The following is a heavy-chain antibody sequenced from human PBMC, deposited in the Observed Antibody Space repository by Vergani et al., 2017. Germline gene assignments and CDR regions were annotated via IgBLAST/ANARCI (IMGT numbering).Heavy chain of an antibody. CDR3: ARDLRDDIMIGPDNMPFDS. CDR2: IRYSGPT. V-gene: IGHV4-39*02. D-gene: IGHD3-9*01. Sequence: QLQLQESGPGLVEPSETLSLTCTVSGASISSNSYYWGWVRQSPGNGLEWVGSIRYSGPTYYNLPLQSRTTISLDTSKNQFSLKLSSVTAADTALYFCARDLRDDIMIGPDNMPFDSWGQGTLVTVSS. J-gene: IGHJ4*02. CDR1: GASISSNSYY.